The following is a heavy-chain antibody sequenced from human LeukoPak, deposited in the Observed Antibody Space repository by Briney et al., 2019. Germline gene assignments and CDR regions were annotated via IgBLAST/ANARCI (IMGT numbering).Heavy chain of an antibody. Sequence: SETLSLTCTVSGYSISSGYYWGWIRQPPGKGLEWIGSMYHSGSTYYNPSLKSRVTISVDTSKNQFSLKLSSVTAADTAVYYCAGPYSYDSGGYYYMDVWGKGTTVTVSS. CDR2: MYHSGST. D-gene: IGHD3-22*01. J-gene: IGHJ6*03. CDR3: AGPYSYDSGGYYYMDV. V-gene: IGHV4-38-2*02. CDR1: GYSISSGYY.